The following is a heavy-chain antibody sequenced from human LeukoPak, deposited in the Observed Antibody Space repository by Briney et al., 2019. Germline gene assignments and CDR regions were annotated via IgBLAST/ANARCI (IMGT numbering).Heavy chain of an antibody. J-gene: IGHJ4*02. CDR2: IRYDGSNK. CDR1: GFTFSSYG. CDR3: AKSGDIVVVVAAVDY. D-gene: IGHD2-15*01. V-gene: IGHV3-30*02. Sequence: LPGGSLRLSCAASGFTFSSYGMHWVRQAPGKGLEGVAFIRYDGSNKYYADSVKGRFTISRDNSKNTLYLQMNSLRAEDTAVYYCAKSGDIVVVVAAVDYWGQGTLVTVSS.